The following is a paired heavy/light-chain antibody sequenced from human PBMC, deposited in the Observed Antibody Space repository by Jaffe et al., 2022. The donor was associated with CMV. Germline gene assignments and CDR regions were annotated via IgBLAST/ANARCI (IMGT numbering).Heavy chain of an antibody. CDR1: GGSISSSSYY. J-gene: IGHJ4*02. D-gene: IGHD3-9*01. CDR3: ARLTALYDILTDSYRSGFDY. V-gene: IGHV4-39*01. Sequence: QLQLQESGPGLVKPSETLSLTCTVSGGSISSSSYYWGWIRQPPGKGLEWIGSIYYSGSTYYNPSLKSRVTISVDTSKNQFSLKLSSVTAADTAVYYCARLTALYDILTDSYRSGFDYWGQGTLVTVSS. CDR2: IYYSGST.
Light chain of an antibody. J-gene: IGLJ3*02. CDR2: SNN. CDR1: SSNIGSNT. CDR3: AAWDDSFWV. V-gene: IGLV1-44*01. Sequence: QSVLTQPPSASGTPGQRVTISCSGSSSNIGSNTVNWYQQLPGTAPKLLIYSNNQRPSGVPDRFSGSKSGTSASLAISGLQSEDEADYYCAAWDDSFWVFGGGTKLTVL.